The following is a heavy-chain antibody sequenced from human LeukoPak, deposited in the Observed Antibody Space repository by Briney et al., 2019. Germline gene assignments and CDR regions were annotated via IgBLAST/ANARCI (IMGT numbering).Heavy chain of an antibody. V-gene: IGHV4-38-2*01. Sequence: SETLSLTCAVSGYSISSGYYWGWIRQPPGKGLEWIGRIYHSGSTYYNPSLKSRVTISVDTSENQFSLKLSSVTAADTAVYYCARHPYDFWSGLSLNLNWFDPWGQGTLVTVSS. CDR3: ARHPYDFWSGLSLNLNWFDP. D-gene: IGHD3-3*01. J-gene: IGHJ5*02. CDR1: GYSISSGYY. CDR2: IYHSGST.